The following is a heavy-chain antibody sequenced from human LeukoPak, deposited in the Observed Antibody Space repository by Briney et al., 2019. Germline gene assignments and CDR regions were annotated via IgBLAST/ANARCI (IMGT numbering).Heavy chain of an antibody. V-gene: IGHV3-11*04. CDR3: ARDLSGDYDSSEIDY. CDR1: GFTVSDYY. CDR2: ISFSGSTI. J-gene: IGHJ4*02. Sequence: GGSLRLSCAASGFTVSDYYMTWIRQAPGKGLDWVSYISFSGSTIYYADSVKGRFTISRDNAKNSMYLQMKSLRAEDTAVYYCARDLSGDYDSSEIDYWGQGTLVTVSS. D-gene: IGHD3-22*01.